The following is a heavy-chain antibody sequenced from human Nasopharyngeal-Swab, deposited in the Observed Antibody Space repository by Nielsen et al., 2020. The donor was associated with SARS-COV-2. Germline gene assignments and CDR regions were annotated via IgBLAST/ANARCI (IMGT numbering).Heavy chain of an antibody. V-gene: IGHV3-7*01. CDR3: TRDGNNWDPLDY. D-gene: IGHD1-20*01. CDR1: GFTLSSHW. Sequence: GESLKISCAASGFTLSSHWMSWVRQAPGKGPEWLANIKRDGSEKNYGDSVKGRFTISRDNAKKSMYLQMNSLRAEDTAVYYCTRDGNNWDPLDYWGQETLVTVSS. CDR2: IKRDGSEK. J-gene: IGHJ4*02.